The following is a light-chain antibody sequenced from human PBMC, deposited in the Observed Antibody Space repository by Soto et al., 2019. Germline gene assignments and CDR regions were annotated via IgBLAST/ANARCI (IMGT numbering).Light chain of an antibody. CDR2: GSS. J-gene: IGKJ5*01. V-gene: IGKV3-15*01. Sequence: TQSPATLSVSPGERATLSCRASQSVSSNVAWYQQKPGQAPRLLIYGSSTRATGVPARFSGSGSGADFTLTISNLQSEDFAVYYCQQYTNWPPITFGQGTRLEIK. CDR3: QQYTNWPPIT. CDR1: QSVSSN.